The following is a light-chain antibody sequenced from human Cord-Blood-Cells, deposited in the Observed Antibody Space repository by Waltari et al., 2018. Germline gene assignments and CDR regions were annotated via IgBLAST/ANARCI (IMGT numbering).Light chain of an antibody. CDR2: DVS. V-gene: IGLV2-14*01. J-gene: IGLJ3*02. CDR1: SSDVGGYNY. Sequence: QSALPHPASVSGSPGQSITISCTGTSSDVGGYNYLSRYQQHPGKAPKLMIYDVSNRPSGVSNRFSGSKSGNTASLTISGLQAEDEADYYCSSYTSSSTLTVFGGGTKLTVL. CDR3: SSYTSSSTLTV.